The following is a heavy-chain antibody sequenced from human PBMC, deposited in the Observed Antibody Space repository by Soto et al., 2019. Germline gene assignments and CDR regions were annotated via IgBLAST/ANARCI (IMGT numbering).Heavy chain of an antibody. CDR3: ARVRSYGYSFDY. CDR1: GFTFSSYA. J-gene: IGHJ4*02. CDR2: ISYDGSNK. Sequence: QVQLVESGGGVVQPGRSLRLSCAASGFTFSSYAMHWVRQAPGKGLEWVAVISYDGSNKYYADSVKGRFTISRDNSKNTLYLQMNSLRAEDTAVYYCARVRSYGYSFDYWGQGTLVTVSS. V-gene: IGHV3-30-3*01. D-gene: IGHD5-18*01.